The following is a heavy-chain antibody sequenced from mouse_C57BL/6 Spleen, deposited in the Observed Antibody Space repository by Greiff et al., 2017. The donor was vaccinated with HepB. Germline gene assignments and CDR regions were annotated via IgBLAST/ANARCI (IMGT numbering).Heavy chain of an antibody. CDR2: IDPETGGT. Sequence: VKLVESGAELVRPGASVTLSCKASGYTFTDYEMHWVKQTPVHGLEWIGAIDPETGGTAYNQKFKGKAILTADKSSSTAYMELRSLTSEDSAVYYCTRERFPYYFDYWGQGTTLTVSS. V-gene: IGHV1-15*01. CDR1: GYTFTDYE. J-gene: IGHJ2*01. CDR3: TRERFPYYFDY.